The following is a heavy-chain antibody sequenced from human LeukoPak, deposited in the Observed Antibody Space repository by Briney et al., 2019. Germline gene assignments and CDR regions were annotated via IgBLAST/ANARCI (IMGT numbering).Heavy chain of an antibody. CDR3: ARVDWTLEY. J-gene: IGHJ4*02. Sequence: ASVKVSCKASGYTFTNHDITWVRQAPGQGLEWMGWISAYDANTKYSQKIQGRVTMTTDTSTSTAYMDLRSLRSDDTAVYYWARVDWTLEYWGQGTLVTVPS. CDR2: ISAYDANT. D-gene: IGHD3-9*01. CDR1: GYTFTNHD. V-gene: IGHV1-18*01.